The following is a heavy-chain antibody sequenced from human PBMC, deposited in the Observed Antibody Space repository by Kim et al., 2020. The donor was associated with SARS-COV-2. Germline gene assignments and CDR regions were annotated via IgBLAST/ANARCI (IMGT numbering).Heavy chain of an antibody. J-gene: IGHJ4*02. CDR3: ATSAWSRQDRRVF. D-gene: IGHD3-3*01. V-gene: IGHV3-48*02. Sequence: GGSLRLSCAASGFTFSTYSFNWVRQSPGKGLECISYVSSGGTIYYADSVKGRFSVSRDDAKNSLYLQMNSLRDDDAAMYFCATSAWSRQDRRVFWGQGTLVAVSS. CDR1: GFTFSTYS. CDR2: VSSGGTI.